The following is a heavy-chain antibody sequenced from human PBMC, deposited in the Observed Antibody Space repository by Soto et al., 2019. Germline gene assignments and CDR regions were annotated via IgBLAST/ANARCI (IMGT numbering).Heavy chain of an antibody. J-gene: IGHJ4*02. D-gene: IGHD4-4*01. V-gene: IGHV3-33*01. CDR3: ARENNYSNYPYFDY. CDR2: IWYDGSNK. Sequence: QVQLVESGGGVVQPVRSLRLSCAASGFTFSSYGMHWVRQAPGKGLEWVAVIWYDGSNKYYADSVKGRFTISRDNSKNTLYLQMNSLRAEDTAVYYCARENNYSNYPYFDYWGQGTLVTVSS. CDR1: GFTFSSYG.